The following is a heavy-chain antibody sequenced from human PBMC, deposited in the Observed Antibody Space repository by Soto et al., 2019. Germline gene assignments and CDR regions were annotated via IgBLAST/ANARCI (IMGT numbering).Heavy chain of an antibody. D-gene: IGHD3-16*01. CDR3: ARDGGMGEGPDWFDP. J-gene: IGHJ5*02. V-gene: IGHV3-7*01. CDR1: GFTFSSYW. Sequence: GGSLRLSCAASGFTFSSYWMSWVRQAPGKGLEWVANIKQDGSEKYYVDSVKGRFTISRDNAKNSLYLQMNSLRAEDTAVYYCARDGGMGEGPDWFDPWGQGTLVTVSS. CDR2: IKQDGSEK.